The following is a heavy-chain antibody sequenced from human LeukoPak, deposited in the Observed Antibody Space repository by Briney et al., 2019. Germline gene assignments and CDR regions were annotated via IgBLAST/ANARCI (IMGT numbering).Heavy chain of an antibody. V-gene: IGHV3-48*03. J-gene: IGHJ4*02. CDR2: ISSGGSSI. CDR3: ARDGPYSSGSPYFDF. D-gene: IGHD6-19*01. Sequence: PGGSLRLSCAASGSTFSSYDMNWVRQAPGKGLEWLSFISSGGSSIYYADSVKGRFTISRDNAKNSLYLQMNCLRAEDTAVYYCARDGPYSSGSPYFDFWGQGTLVTVSS. CDR1: GSTFSSYD.